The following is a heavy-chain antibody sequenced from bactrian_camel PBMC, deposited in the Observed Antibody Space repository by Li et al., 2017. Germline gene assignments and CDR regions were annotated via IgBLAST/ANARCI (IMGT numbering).Heavy chain of an antibody. V-gene: IGHV3S31*01. CDR3: ATRYGGRGTSDLGY. Sequence: DVQMVESGGGSVQAGGSLRLSCTHFGYSSSRHCMGWFRQAPGKAREGIAVIRRDGDEYYADSVKGRFTISRDNAKNTVYLQMNSLKSEDTALYYCATRYGGRGTSDLGYWGQGTQVTVS. D-gene: IGHD6*01. CDR1: GYSSSRHC. CDR2: IRRDGDE. J-gene: IGHJ6*01.